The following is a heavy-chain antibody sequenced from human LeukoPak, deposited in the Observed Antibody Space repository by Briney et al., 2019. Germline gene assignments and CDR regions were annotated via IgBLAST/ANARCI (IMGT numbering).Heavy chain of an antibody. CDR1: GFPFSSYA. V-gene: IGHV3-23*01. CDR2: ISGSGDKT. CDR3: VKERPGKAYADY. D-gene: IGHD1-26*01. Sequence: GGPLRLSCAASGFPFSSYAMSWVRQAPGKGLEWVSAISGSGDKTYYADSVKGRFTVSRDNSRFTVHLQMNSLRGEDTAVYYCVKERPGKAYADYWGQGTLVTVSS. J-gene: IGHJ4*02.